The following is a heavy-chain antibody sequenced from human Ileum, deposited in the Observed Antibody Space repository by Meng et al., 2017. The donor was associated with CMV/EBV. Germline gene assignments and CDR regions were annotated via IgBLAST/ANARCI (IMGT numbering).Heavy chain of an antibody. J-gene: IGHJ4*02. D-gene: IGHD3-22*01. CDR3: AGGYSLGD. CDR1: GGSVADDHW. CDR2: IWHSGSA. Sequence: LSLPSVVSGGSVADDHWWHWVRQSPGKGLEWIGEIWHSGSANYNPSLRSRVTISLDKSANQFSLKMNSVTAADTAVYYCAGGYSLGDWGQGALVTVSS. V-gene: IGHV4/OR15-8*01.